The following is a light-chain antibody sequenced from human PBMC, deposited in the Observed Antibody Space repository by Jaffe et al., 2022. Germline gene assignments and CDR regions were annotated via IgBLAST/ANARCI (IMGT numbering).Light chain of an antibody. J-gene: IGLJ2*01. CDR2: DNN. CDR1: SSNIGNNY. Sequence: QSMLTQPPSVSAALGQKVTISCSGSSSNIGNNYVSWYQQLPGTAPKLLIYDNNKRPSGIPDRFSGSKSGTSATLGITGLQTGDEADYYCGTWDSSLSAVLFGGGTKLTVL. V-gene: IGLV1-51*01. CDR3: GTWDSSLSAVL.